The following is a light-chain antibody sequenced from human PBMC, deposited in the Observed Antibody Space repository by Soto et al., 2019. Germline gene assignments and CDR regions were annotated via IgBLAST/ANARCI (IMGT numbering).Light chain of an antibody. V-gene: IGLV2-8*01. CDR1: SSDVGAYNY. CDR2: EVT. J-gene: IGLJ3*02. Sequence: QSALTQPPSASGSPGQSVTISCTGTSSDVGAYNYVSWYQQYPGKAPKLMIYEVTKQPSGVPDRFSGSKSGNTASLTVSGRQAEDEADYYCTSYVGNDIWVFGGGTKVTVL. CDR3: TSYVGNDIWV.